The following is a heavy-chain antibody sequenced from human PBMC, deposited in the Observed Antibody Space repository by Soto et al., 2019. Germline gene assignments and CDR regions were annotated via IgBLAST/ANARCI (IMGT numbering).Heavy chain of an antibody. D-gene: IGHD1-26*01. CDR3: ARVVGALGHWFDP. Sequence: QVQLVQSGPEVKKPGASVTVSCKASGYNFNSYTISWVRQAPGQGLEWMGRISAYNGNTNYAQTLQGRVTMTTDTSTSTAYMELRSLRSDDTAVYHCARVVGALGHWFDPWGQGTLVTVSS. CDR2: ISAYNGNT. J-gene: IGHJ5*02. CDR1: GYNFNSYT. V-gene: IGHV1-18*01.